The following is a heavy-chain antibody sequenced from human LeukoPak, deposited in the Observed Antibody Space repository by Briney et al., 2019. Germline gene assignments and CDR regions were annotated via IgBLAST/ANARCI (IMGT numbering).Heavy chain of an antibody. CDR3: AKDLRRATGLAISPAMVRGTAFDY. Sequence: GKSLRLSCAAFGFTFSSFPMHWVRQAPGKGLEWVAIISNDGSNEYYADSVKGRFTISRDNSKNTLYLQMNSLRAEDTAVYYCAKDLRRATGLAISPAMVRGTAFDYWGQGTLVTVSS. CDR2: ISNDGSNE. V-gene: IGHV3-30-3*01. CDR1: GFTFSSFP. J-gene: IGHJ4*02. D-gene: IGHD3-10*01.